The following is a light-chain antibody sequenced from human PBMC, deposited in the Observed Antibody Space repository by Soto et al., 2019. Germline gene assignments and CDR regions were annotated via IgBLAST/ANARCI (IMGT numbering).Light chain of an antibody. Sequence: AIPLTQSPTSLSASVGDRISIACRASQGIGTALAWYHQKSGQPPKLLIYDASNLESGVPSRFSGSGSGTDFTLTISSLQPEDFATYYCQQFKNYPLTFGGGTRVEI. CDR1: QGIGTA. V-gene: IGKV1D-13*01. CDR3: QQFKNYPLT. CDR2: DAS. J-gene: IGKJ4*01.